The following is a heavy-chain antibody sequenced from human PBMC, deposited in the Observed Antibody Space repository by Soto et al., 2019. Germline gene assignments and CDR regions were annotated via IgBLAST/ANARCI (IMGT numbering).Heavy chain of an antibody. J-gene: IGHJ4*02. CDR1: GNTFTYRY. V-gene: IGHV1-45*02. D-gene: IGHD1-26*01. Sequence: QMQLVQSGAEVKKTGSTVTVSCKALGNTFTYRYLHWVRQASGQALEWMGWITPFSGDVHYAQKLQERVTITRDRSLNTAYMRMSSLRSEDTAMYYCAGGGAGSGPFTWELPDHWGQGTLVTVSS. CDR3: AGGGAGSGPFTWELPDH. CDR2: ITPFSGDV.